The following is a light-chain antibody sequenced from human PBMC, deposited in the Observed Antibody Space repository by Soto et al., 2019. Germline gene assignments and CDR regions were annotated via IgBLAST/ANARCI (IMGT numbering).Light chain of an antibody. CDR2: WAS. CDR1: QSVLYNSNNKDY. J-gene: IGKJ1*01. Sequence: DIVMTQSPDSLAVSLGERATINCKFSQSVLYNSNNKDYLAWYQQKPGQPPKLLIYWASTRESGVPDRFSGSGSGTDFTLTISSLQAEDVAIYYCQQYYSTPSWTFGQGTKVEIK. CDR3: QQYYSTPSWT. V-gene: IGKV4-1*01.